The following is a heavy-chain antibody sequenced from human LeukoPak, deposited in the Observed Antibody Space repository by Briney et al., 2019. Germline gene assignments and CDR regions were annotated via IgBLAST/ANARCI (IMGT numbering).Heavy chain of an antibody. J-gene: IGHJ4*02. V-gene: IGHV3-30*18. D-gene: IGHD3-16*01. CDR2: ISYDGSNN. CDR1: GFTFSSYG. Sequence: LTGRSLRLSCAASGFTFSSYGMHWVRQAPGKGQEWVAVISYDGSNNYYADSVKGRFTISRDNSKNTLYLQMNSLRAEDTAVYYCAKDGVWGTFDYWGQGTLVTVSS. CDR3: AKDGVWGTFDY.